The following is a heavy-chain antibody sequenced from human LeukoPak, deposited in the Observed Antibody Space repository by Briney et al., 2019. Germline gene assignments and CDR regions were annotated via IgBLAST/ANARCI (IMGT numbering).Heavy chain of an antibody. V-gene: IGHV1-69*13. D-gene: IGHD3-10*01. J-gene: IGHJ5*02. Sequence: SVNVSCKASGCTFSSYAISWVRQAPGQGLECMGGIIPIFGTANYAQKFQGRVTITADESTSTAYMELSSLRYEDTAVYYCARDLRITMVRGVIGEFDPWGQGTLVTVSS. CDR2: IIPIFGTA. CDR1: GCTFSSYA. CDR3: ARDLRITMVRGVIGEFDP.